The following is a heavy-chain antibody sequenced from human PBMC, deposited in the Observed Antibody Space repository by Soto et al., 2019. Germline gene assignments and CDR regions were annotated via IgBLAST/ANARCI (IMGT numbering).Heavy chain of an antibody. Sequence: TLSLTCTVSGGYISSGVYTCSWIRQHPGKGLEWIGYIYYSVSTYYNPSLKSRVTISVDTSKNQFSLTLSSVTAADTAVYYCARADSPNYYDSSGYTYYFDYWGQGTLVTVSS. V-gene: IGHV4-31*03. D-gene: IGHD3-22*01. CDR2: IYYSVST. CDR1: GGYISSGVYT. CDR3: ARADSPNYYDSSGYTYYFDY. J-gene: IGHJ4*02.